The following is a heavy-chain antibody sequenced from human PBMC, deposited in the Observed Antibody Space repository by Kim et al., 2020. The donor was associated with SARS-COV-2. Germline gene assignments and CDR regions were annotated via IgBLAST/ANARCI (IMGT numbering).Heavy chain of an antibody. D-gene: IGHD2-2*01. Sequence: PSVKVSCKASGYTFTSYVIHWVRQAPGQRLEWMGWINPGNGDTKYSQQFQGRATTTRDTSASTAYMELSSLRSEDTAVYYCARVGFSGTSCYDYWGQGTLVTVSS. CDR3: ARVGFSGTSCYDY. CDR2: INPGNGDT. CDR1: GYTFTSYV. J-gene: IGHJ4*02. V-gene: IGHV1-3*01.